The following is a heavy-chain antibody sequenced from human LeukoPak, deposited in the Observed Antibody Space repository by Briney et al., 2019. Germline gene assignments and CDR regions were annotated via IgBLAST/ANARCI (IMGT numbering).Heavy chain of an antibody. J-gene: IGHJ4*02. CDR3: ATSTASFYFDY. D-gene: IGHD2-2*01. V-gene: IGHV4-59*03. CDR2: IYYRGST. CDR1: GGPLTSYY. Sequence: SETLSLTCAVSGGPLTSYYWTWIRQPPGKGLEWIGFIYYRGSTNYNPSLESRVTISIDTSKNRFSLKLSSVTAADTAVYYCATSTASFYFDYWGQGTLVTVSS.